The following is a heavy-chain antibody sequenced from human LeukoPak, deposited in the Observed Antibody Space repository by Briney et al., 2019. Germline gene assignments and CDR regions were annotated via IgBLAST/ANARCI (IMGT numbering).Heavy chain of an antibody. D-gene: IGHD1-7*01. Sequence: SETLSLTCAVYGGSFSGYYWSWIRQPPGKGLEWIGEINHSGSTNYNPSLKSRVTISVDTSKNQFSLKLSSVAAADTAVYYCARQDWNYAWFDPWGQGTLVTVSS. CDR2: INHSGST. CDR1: GGSFSGYY. V-gene: IGHV4-34*01. J-gene: IGHJ5*02. CDR3: ARQDWNYAWFDP.